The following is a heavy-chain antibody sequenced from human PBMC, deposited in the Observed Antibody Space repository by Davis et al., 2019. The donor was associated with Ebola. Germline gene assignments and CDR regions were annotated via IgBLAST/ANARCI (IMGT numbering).Heavy chain of an antibody. V-gene: IGHV1-2*04. J-gene: IGHJ6*02. D-gene: IGHD5/OR15-5a*01. CDR1: GYTFTSYA. Sequence: ASVKVSCKASGYTFTSYAMHWVRQAPGQGLEWMGIINPSGGSTSYAQKFQGWVTMTRDTSISTAYMELSRLRSDDTAVYYCARGLDYYYYYGMDVWGQGTTVTVSS. CDR2: INPSGGST. CDR3: ARGLDYYYYYGMDV.